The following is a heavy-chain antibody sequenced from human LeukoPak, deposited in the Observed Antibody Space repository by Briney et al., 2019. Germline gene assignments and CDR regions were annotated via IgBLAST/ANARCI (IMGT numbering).Heavy chain of an antibody. J-gene: IGHJ4*02. Sequence: KGLELVANIKQDGSDKYYIDSVKGRFTIFRDNAKNSLYLQMNSLRAEDTAVYYCSSDKLDYWGQGTLVTVSS. CDR2: IKQDGSDK. CDR3: SSDKLDY. V-gene: IGHV3-7*01.